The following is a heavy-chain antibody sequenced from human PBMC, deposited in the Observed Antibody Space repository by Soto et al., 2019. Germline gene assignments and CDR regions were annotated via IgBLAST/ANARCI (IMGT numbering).Heavy chain of an antibody. Sequence: PSETLSLTCTVSGGSITNINYYRSWIRQPPGKGLEWIGHMYNSGTTYSNPSLKGRVTISGDTSKNQLSLNLSSVTAADTAVYYCARGPTSDKVDYWGQGTLVTVSS. CDR1: GGSITNINYY. CDR2: MYNSGTT. V-gene: IGHV4-30-4*01. CDR3: ARGPTSDKVDY. J-gene: IGHJ4*02.